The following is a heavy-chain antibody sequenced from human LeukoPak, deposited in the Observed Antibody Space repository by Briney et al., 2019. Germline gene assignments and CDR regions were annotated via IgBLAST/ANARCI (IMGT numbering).Heavy chain of an antibody. Sequence: PGGSLRLSCAASGFTFSSYWMSWVRQAPGKGLEWVANIKQDGSEKYYVDSVKGRFSISRDNSKNTLFLQMNSLRADDTAVYYCATPGQWPVYFDYWGQGTLVTVSS. CDR2: IKQDGSEK. CDR1: GFTFSSYW. J-gene: IGHJ4*02. CDR3: ATPGQWPVYFDY. V-gene: IGHV3-7*05. D-gene: IGHD6-19*01.